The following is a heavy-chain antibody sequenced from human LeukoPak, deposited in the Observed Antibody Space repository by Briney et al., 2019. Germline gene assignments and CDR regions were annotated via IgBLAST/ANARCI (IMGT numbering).Heavy chain of an antibody. D-gene: IGHD4-11*01. V-gene: IGHV4-34*01. J-gene: IGHJ3*02. CDR3: ARVRVTTWAQQNGAFDI. CDR1: GGSFSGYY. CDR2: INHSGST. Sequence: PSETLSLTCAVYGGSFSGYYWSWIRQPPGKGLEWIGEINHSGSTNYNPSLKSRVTISVDTSKNQFSLKLSSVTAADTAVYYCARVRVTTWAQQNGAFDIWGQGTMVTVSS.